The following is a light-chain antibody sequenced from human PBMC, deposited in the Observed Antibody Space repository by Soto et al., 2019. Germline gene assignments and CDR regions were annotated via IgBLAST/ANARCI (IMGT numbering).Light chain of an antibody. CDR2: DVS. CDR3: TSYTSSSPLV. Sequence: QSALTQPASVSGSPGQSITISCTGTSSDVGGYNYVSWYQQHPGKAPKLMIYDVSNRPSGVSNRFSGSKSGTTASLTISGLHAEDAADYYCTSYTSSSPLVFGGGTKLTVL. V-gene: IGLV2-14*01. J-gene: IGLJ2*01. CDR1: SSDVGGYNY.